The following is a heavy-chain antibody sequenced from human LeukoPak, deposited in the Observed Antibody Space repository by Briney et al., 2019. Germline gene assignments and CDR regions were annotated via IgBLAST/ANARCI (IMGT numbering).Heavy chain of an antibody. J-gene: IGHJ4*02. D-gene: IGHD4-23*01. CDR2: INHSRST. Sequence: PGGSLRLSCAGSGFTFRNYAMTWIRQPPGKGLEWIGEINHSRSTNYNPSLKSRVTISVDTSKNQFSLKLSSVTAADTAVYYCARLGPGNSEVDYWGQGTLVTVSS. CDR1: GFTFRNYA. V-gene: IGHV4-34*01. CDR3: ARLGPGNSEVDY.